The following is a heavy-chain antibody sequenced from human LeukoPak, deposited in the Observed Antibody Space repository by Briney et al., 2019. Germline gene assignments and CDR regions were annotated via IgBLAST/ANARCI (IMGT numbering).Heavy chain of an antibody. CDR2: IYTDGRT. CDR1: GFTVTSNY. V-gene: IGHV3-66*01. Sequence: GGSLRLSCAASGFTVTSNYMSWVRQTPGQARLEWVSVIYTDGRTFYTGSVTGRFTISRDNSKNTLYLQMNSLRAEDTAVYYCARGQIYGTGSYFFDHWGQGTLVTVSS. D-gene: IGHD3-10*01. CDR3: ARGQIYGTGSYFFDH. J-gene: IGHJ4*02.